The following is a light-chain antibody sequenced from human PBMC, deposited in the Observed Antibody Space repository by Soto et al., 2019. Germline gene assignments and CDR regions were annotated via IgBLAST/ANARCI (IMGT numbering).Light chain of an antibody. Sequence: LTQPASVSGSPGQSITISCTGTSSDVGNYNLVSWYQQHPGKAPKLMIYEVNKRPSGVSNRFSGSKSGNTASLTISGLQAEDEADYFCCSYTRSSTYVFGSGTKSPS. V-gene: IGLV2-23*02. CDR3: CSYTRSSTYV. CDR1: SSDVGNYNL. CDR2: EVN. J-gene: IGLJ1*01.